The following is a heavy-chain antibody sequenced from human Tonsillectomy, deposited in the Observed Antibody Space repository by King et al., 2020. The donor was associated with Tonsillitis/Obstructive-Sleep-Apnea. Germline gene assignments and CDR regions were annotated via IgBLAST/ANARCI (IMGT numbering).Heavy chain of an antibody. Sequence: VQLVESGGGLVQPGGSLRLSCAASGFTFSSYAMSWVRQAPGKGLEWVSAFSDSGGSTYYADSVKGRFTISRDNSKNTLYLQMNSLRAEDTAVYYCAKDLSDYYDSSGRINGPYYFDYWGQGTLVTVSS. CDR2: FSDSGGST. CDR1: GFTFSSYA. J-gene: IGHJ4*02. CDR3: AKDLSDYYDSSGRINGPYYFDY. V-gene: IGHV3-23*04. D-gene: IGHD3-22*01.